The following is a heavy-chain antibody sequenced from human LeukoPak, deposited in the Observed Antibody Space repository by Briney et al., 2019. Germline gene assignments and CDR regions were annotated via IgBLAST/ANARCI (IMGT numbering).Heavy chain of an antibody. CDR2: INHSGST. D-gene: IGHD6-13*01. V-gene: IGHV4-34*01. J-gene: IGHJ5*02. CDR1: GGSFSGYY. CDR3: ARAGSSWSDNWFDP. Sequence: SETLSLTCAVYGGSFSGYYWSWIRQPPGKGLEWIGEINHSGSTNYNPSLKSRVTISVDTSKNQFSLKLSSVTAADTAVYYCARAGSSWSDNWFDPWGQETLVTVSS.